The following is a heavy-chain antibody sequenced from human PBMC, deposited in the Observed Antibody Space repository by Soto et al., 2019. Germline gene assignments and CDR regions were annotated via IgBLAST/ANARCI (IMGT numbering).Heavy chain of an antibody. CDR2: IAYDGTIK. V-gene: IGHV3-30-3*01. Sequence: QEQLVESGGDVVQPGRSLTLSCAASGFTFSANAMHWVRQAPGKGLEWVAVIAYDGTIKIYRDSVKGRFTTSRDDSKSTRYLQMHSLRPEDTAVYYCARDKIKGAPDYLDSWGQGTLVNVSS. CDR3: ARDKIKGAPDYLDS. J-gene: IGHJ4*02. D-gene: IGHD1-26*01. CDR1: GFTFSANA.